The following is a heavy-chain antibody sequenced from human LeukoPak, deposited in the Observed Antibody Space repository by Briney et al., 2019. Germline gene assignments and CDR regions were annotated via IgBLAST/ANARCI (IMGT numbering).Heavy chain of an antibody. Sequence: PSETLSLTCTVPGGSITYYHWSWIRQPPGKGLEWIGYIYYSGSTNYNPSLKSRVTISVATPKNQFSLKLSSVTAADTAVYYCARRLSSWYAFDYWGQGTLVTVSS. V-gene: IGHV4-59*08. CDR2: IYYSGST. D-gene: IGHD6-13*01. CDR1: GGSITYYH. CDR3: ARRLSSWYAFDY. J-gene: IGHJ4*02.